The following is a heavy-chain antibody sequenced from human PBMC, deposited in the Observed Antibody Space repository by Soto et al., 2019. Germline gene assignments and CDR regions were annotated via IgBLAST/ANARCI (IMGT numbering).Heavy chain of an antibody. J-gene: IGHJ6*02. CDR3: ARHRHGVRDTHGMDV. CDR2: IYPGDSDT. Sequence: LGGSLQISCKGSGYSFTSYWIGWVRQMPGKGLEWIGIIYPGDSDTRYSPSFQGQVTISADKSISTAYPQWSSLKASDTAMYYCARHRHGVRDTHGMDVWGQGTKVAVSS. D-gene: IGHD5-18*01. CDR1: GYSFTSYW. V-gene: IGHV5-51*01.